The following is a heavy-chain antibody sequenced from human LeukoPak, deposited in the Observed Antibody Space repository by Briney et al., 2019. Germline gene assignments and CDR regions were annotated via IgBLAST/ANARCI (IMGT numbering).Heavy chain of an antibody. CDR2: IYTGGSS. V-gene: IGHV4-4*07. J-gene: IGHJ4*02. D-gene: IGHD2-15*01. Sequence: SETLSLTCTVSGDSISSYYWSWIRQPAGRGLEWIGRIYTGGSSNYNPSLKSRVTMSVDTSKNQFSLKLTSVTAADTAVYYCARGSSGARFDYWGQGTLVTVSS. CDR3: ARGSSGARFDY. CDR1: GDSISSYY.